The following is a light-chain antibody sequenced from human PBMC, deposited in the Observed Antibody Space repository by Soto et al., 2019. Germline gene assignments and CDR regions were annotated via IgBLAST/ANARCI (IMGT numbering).Light chain of an antibody. J-gene: IGKJ1*01. CDR1: QSVRSSY. Sequence: VVLTHSPGTLSLSPGDRATLSCRASQSVRSSYLAWYRQKPGQAPSLLIYGASSRATGVPDRFSGSGSETDFTLTISRLEPEDFAVYYCQQYGTFPRTFGQGTKVDIK. CDR3: QQYGTFPRT. V-gene: IGKV3-20*01. CDR2: GAS.